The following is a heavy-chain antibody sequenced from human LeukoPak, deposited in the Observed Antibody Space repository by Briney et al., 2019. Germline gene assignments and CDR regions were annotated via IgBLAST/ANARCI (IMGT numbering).Heavy chain of an antibody. J-gene: IGHJ6*03. CDR2: IYHSGST. CDR1: GYSISSGYY. Sequence: SETLSLTCAVSGYSISSGYYWGWIRQPPGKGLEGIGSIYHSGSTYYTPSLKSRVTISVDTSKNQFSLKLNSVTAADTAVYYCARVDKLLSYYMDVWGKGDTVTVS. D-gene: IGHD2-15*01. CDR3: ARVDKLLSYYMDV. V-gene: IGHV4-38-2*01.